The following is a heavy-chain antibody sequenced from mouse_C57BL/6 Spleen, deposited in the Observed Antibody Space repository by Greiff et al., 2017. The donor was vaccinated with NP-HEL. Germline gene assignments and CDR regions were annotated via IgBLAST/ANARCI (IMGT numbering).Heavy chain of an antibody. D-gene: IGHD4-1*01. V-gene: IGHV10-1*01. CDR1: GFSFNTYA. CDR2: IRSKSNNYAT. Sequence: EVNVVESGGGLVQPKGSLKLSCAASGFSFNTYAMNWVRQAPGKGLEWVARIRSKSNNYATYYADSVKDRFTISRDDSESMLYLQMNNLKTEDTAMYYCVRRDGTGAMDYWGQGTSVTVSS. CDR3: VRRDGTGAMDY. J-gene: IGHJ4*01.